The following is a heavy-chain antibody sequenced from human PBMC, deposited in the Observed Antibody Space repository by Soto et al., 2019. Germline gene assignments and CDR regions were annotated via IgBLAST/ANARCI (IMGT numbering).Heavy chain of an antibody. CDR1: GGTFSSDA. D-gene: IGHD3-3*01. CDR3: ARDSASGYYGDNWFDP. J-gene: IGHJ5*02. V-gene: IGHV1-69*12. CDR2: IIPIFGTA. Sequence: QVQLVQSGAEVKKPGSSVKVSCKASGGTFSSDAISWVRQAPGQGLEWMGGIIPIFGTANYAQKFQGRVTITADESTSTAYMELSSLRSEDTAVYYCARDSASGYYGDNWFDPWGQGSLVTVSS.